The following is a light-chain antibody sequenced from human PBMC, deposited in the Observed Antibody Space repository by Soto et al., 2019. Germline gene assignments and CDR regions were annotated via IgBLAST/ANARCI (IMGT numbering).Light chain of an antibody. Sequence: DIQMTQSPSSLPASVGDSVTITCRASQTINKYLSWYQHKAGQAPKLLIYGASSLYNGVPVRFGGSGAGTFFTLTISSLQPEEFATYYCQQTYTTPGTFGRGTTVEIK. J-gene: IGKJ1*01. V-gene: IGKV1-39*01. CDR2: GAS. CDR1: QTINKY. CDR3: QQTYTTPGT.